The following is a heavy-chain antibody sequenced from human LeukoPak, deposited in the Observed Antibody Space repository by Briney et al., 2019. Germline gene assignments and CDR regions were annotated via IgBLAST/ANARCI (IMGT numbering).Heavy chain of an antibody. CDR2: TFQGGGEI. Sequence: KPGGSLRLSCAASGFTFSDYYMTWIRQPPGKGLEWVSSTFQGGGEIHYADSVRGRFTISRDNSRSTLFLQMNSLRGEDTAIYYCATYRQVMLPFESWGQGTLVTVSS. CDR3: ATYRQVMLPFES. D-gene: IGHD5-18*01. V-gene: IGHV3-11*01. CDR1: GFTFSDYY. J-gene: IGHJ4*02.